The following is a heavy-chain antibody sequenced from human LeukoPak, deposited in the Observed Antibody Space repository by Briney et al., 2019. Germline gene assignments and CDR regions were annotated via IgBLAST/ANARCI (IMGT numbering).Heavy chain of an antibody. CDR3: ARDRIDILTGYPPHGMDV. J-gene: IGHJ6*04. V-gene: IGHV3-33*01. CDR1: GFTFSGYG. D-gene: IGHD3-9*01. Sequence: GGSLRLSCAASGFTFSGYGMHWVRQAPGKGLEWVAVIWYDGSNKYYADSVKGRFTISRDNSKNTLYLQMNSLRAEDTAVYYCARDRIDILTGYPPHGMDVWGKGTTVTVPS. CDR2: IWYDGSNK.